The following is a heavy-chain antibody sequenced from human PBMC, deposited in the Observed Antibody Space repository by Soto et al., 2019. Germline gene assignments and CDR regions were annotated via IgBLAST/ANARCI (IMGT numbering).Heavy chain of an antibody. CDR3: ARESKWYGGQYFQD. CDR1: GFTFKYYA. CDR2: ISGSGDKT. Sequence: EVQLLQSGGGLAQPGTSLRLSCAASGFTFKYYAMTRVRQAPGKGLEWVSTISGSGDKTDYADSVKGRFRVSRDNSKDTLYLQMDSLRADDTALYYCARESKWYGGQYFQDWGQGTLVTVSS. J-gene: IGHJ1*01. D-gene: IGHD2-8*01. V-gene: IGHV3-23*01.